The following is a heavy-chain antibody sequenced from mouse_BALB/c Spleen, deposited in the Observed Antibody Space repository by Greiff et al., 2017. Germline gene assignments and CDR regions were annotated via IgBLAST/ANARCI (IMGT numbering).Heavy chain of an antibody. CDR2: IYPGSGST. CDR3: TRTGTTLYAMDY. Sequence: LQQPGSELVRPGASVKLSCKASGYTFTSYWMHWVKQRPGQGLEWIGNIYPGSGSTKYDEKFKSKATLTVDTSSSTAYMQLSSLTSEDSAVYYCTRTGTTLYAMDYWGQGTSVTVSS. V-gene: IGHV1S22*01. J-gene: IGHJ4*01. CDR1: GYTFTSYW. D-gene: IGHD5-5*01.